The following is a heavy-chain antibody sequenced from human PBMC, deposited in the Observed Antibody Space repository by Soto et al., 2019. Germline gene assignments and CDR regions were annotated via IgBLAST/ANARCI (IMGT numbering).Heavy chain of an antibody. J-gene: IGHJ4*02. CDR1: GGSFSGYY. CDR3: ARGRAGYSDY. V-gene: IGHV4-34*01. Sequence: SETLSLTCAVYGGSFSGYYWSWIRQPPGKGLEWIGEINHSGSTNYNPSLKSRVTISVDTSKNQFSLKLSSVTAADTAVYYCARGRAGYSDYWGQGTLVTVSS. D-gene: IGHD2-15*01. CDR2: INHSGST.